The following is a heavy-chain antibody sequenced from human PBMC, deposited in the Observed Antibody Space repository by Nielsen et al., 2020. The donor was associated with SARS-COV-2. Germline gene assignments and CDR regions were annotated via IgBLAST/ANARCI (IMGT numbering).Heavy chain of an antibody. CDR2: ITWNGGST. D-gene: IGHD2-2*02. Sequence: GESLKISCAASGFTFDDYGMSWVRQAPGKGLEWVSGITWNGGSTGYADSVKGRFTISRDNAKNSLYLQMNSLRAEDTALYHCAREHGRSLGYCSSTSCYIWFDPWGQGTLVTVSS. CDR3: AREHGRSLGYCSSTSCYIWFDP. V-gene: IGHV3-20*01. J-gene: IGHJ5*02. CDR1: GFTFDDYG.